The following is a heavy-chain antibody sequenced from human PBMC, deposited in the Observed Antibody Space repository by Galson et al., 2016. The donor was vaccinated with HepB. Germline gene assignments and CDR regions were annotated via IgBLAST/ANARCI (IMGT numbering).Heavy chain of an antibody. CDR2: FYYSGRT. D-gene: IGHD4-17*01. CDR3: ARGMTTVTTDY. J-gene: IGHJ4*02. Sequence: ETLSLTCTVSGGSISRSSYYWGWFRQPPGKGLEWIGTFYYSGRTYYKPSLKSRVTISVGASKNQFSLKMTSVTAADTAVYYCARGMTTVTTDYWGQGTLVTVSS. CDR1: GGSISRSSYY. V-gene: IGHV4-39*01.